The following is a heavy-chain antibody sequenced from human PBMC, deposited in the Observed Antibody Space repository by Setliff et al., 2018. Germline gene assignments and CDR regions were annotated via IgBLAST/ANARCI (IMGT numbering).Heavy chain of an antibody. J-gene: IGHJ5*02. CDR1: GNRFTDYN. Sequence: ASVKVSCKASGNRFTDYNLHWVRQAPGQGLEWMGWINPNSGDTHSAQKFQGRVTMTRDTSINTAYMELSSLTSDDTAFYYCVRSGKFGMRFWFDQWGQGTRGTVS. D-gene: IGHD1-26*01. V-gene: IGHV1-2*02. CDR3: VRSGKFGMRFWFDQ. CDR2: INPNSGDT.